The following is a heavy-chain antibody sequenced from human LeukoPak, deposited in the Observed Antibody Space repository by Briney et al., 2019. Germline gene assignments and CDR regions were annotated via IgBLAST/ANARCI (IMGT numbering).Heavy chain of an antibody. V-gene: IGHV4-34*01. J-gene: IGHJ1*01. CDR2: TNHSGST. Sequence: PSETLSLTCAVYRGSFSGYYWGWIRQPPGKGLEWIGETNHSGSTNHNPSLKSRVTISVDTSKNQFSDTAVYYCARRRYSSGWCVWGQCTLVTVSS. D-gene: IGHD6-19*01. CDR3: CV. CDR1: RGSFSGYY.